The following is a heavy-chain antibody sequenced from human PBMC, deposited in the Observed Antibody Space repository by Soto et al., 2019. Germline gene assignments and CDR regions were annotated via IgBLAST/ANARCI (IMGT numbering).Heavy chain of an antibody. Sequence: QVQLVQSGAEVKKPGSSVKVSCKASGGTFSSYAISWVRQAPGQGLEWMGGIIPIFGTANYAQKFQGRVTTTADDSTRTAYMELSGLRSEDTAVYYCARGRDGYNDNWFDPWGQGTLVTVSS. CDR2: IIPIFGTA. D-gene: IGHD5-12*01. V-gene: IGHV1-69*12. CDR1: GGTFSSYA. CDR3: ARGRDGYNDNWFDP. J-gene: IGHJ5*02.